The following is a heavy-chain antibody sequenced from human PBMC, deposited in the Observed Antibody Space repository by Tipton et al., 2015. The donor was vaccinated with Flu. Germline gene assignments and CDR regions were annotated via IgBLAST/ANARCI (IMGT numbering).Heavy chain of an antibody. CDR2: IYYSGST. CDR3: ARVDPRLWFGELPLGAFDI. Sequence: LRLSCTVSGGSISSYYWSWIRQPPGKGLEWIGYIYYSGSTYYNPSLKSRVTISVDTSKNQFSLKLSSVTAADTAVYYCARVDPRLWFGELPLGAFDIWGQGTMVTVSS. V-gene: IGHV4-59*12. J-gene: IGHJ3*02. D-gene: IGHD3-10*01. CDR1: GGSISSYY.